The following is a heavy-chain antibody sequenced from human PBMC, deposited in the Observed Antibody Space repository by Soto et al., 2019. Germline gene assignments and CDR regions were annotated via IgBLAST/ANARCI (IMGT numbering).Heavy chain of an antibody. D-gene: IGHD1-7*01. CDR3: ARVHSITGTTEFDY. V-gene: IGHV3-48*01. CDR1: GFTFSSYS. CDR2: ISSSSSTI. Sequence: EVQLVESGGGLVQPGGSLRLSCAASGFTFSSYSMNWVRQAPGKGLELVSYISSSSSTIYYADSVKGRFTISRDKAKNSLYLQMNSLRAEDTAVYYCARVHSITGTTEFDYWGQGPLVTVSS. J-gene: IGHJ4*02.